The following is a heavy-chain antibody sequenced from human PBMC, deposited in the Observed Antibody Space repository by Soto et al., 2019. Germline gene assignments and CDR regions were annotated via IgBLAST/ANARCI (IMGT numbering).Heavy chain of an antibody. V-gene: IGHV3-23*01. Sequence: EVHLLGSGGDLVKPGGSLRLSCEVSGFTFNNFAMSWVRQSPGKGLEGVSTISSDGDLRHYAESVKGRFTISRDNSKSSLFLQMNSLRAEDTALYFCAKVRQRFLDILTGATNFGSWGQGTLVTVSS. J-gene: IGHJ4*02. CDR1: GFTFNNFA. D-gene: IGHD3-9*01. CDR2: ISSDGDLR. CDR3: AKVRQRFLDILTGATNFGS.